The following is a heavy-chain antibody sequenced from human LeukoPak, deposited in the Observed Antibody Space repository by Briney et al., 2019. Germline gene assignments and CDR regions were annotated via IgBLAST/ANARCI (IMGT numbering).Heavy chain of an antibody. CDR1: GFIFSDHW. CDR2: INNDGSST. CDR3: VRERNNFWSGHHSIFDS. Sequence: GGSLRLSCAASGFIFSDHWMHWVRQAPGKGLVWLSRINNDGSSTIYADSVKGRFTFSRDNAENTLFLEMSSLRVEDTAVHYCVRERNNFWSGHHSIFDSWGQGTLVTVSS. V-gene: IGHV3-74*01. D-gene: IGHD3-3*01. J-gene: IGHJ4*02.